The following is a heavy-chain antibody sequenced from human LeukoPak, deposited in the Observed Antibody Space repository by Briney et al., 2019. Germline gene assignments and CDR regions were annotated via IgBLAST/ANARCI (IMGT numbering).Heavy chain of an antibody. D-gene: IGHD3/OR15-3a*01. CDR1: GFTFSRYW. Sequence: GRSLTLSCAASGFTFSRYWMHWVRQAPGKGLLWVSRINSDGSSTYYADSVKGRFTTSRDNAKNALHLQMNSLTAEDTAVYYCVLDLFSSFAFDIWGQGTMVTVSS. CDR2: INSDGSST. CDR3: VLDLFSSFAFDI. J-gene: IGHJ3*02. V-gene: IGHV3-74*01.